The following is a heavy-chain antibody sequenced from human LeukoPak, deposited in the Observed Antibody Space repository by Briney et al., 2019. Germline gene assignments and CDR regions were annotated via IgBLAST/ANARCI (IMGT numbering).Heavy chain of an antibody. CDR1: GFTFSGSA. V-gene: IGHV3-73*01. J-gene: IGHJ4*02. CDR2: IRSKANSYAT. CDR3: WGYCTNGVCWPRDDY. D-gene: IGHD2-8*01. Sequence: GGSLRLSCAASGFTFSGSAMHWVRQASGKGLEWVGRIRSKANSYATAYAASVKGRFTISRDDSKNTAYLQMNSLKTEDTAVYYCWGYCTNGVCWPRDDYWGQGTLVTVSS.